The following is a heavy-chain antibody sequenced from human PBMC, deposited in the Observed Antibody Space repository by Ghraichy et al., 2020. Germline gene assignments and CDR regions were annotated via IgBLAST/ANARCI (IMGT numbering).Heavy chain of an antibody. Sequence: GGSLRLSCAASGFTFSSYWMHWVRQAPGKGLVWVSRINSDGSSTSYADSVKGRFTISRDNAKNTLYLQMNSLRAEDTAVYYCARALGVYDFWSGSWSYYYYGMDVWGQGTTVTVSS. CDR1: GFTFSSYW. D-gene: IGHD3-3*01. CDR2: INSDGSST. V-gene: IGHV3-74*01. J-gene: IGHJ6*02. CDR3: ARALGVYDFWSGSWSYYYYGMDV.